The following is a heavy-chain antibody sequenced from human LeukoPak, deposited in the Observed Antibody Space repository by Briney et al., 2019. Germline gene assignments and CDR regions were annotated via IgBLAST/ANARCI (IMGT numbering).Heavy chain of an antibody. CDR3: ASLNWNDVWNYYYGMDV. Sequence: VRSLRLSCAPSGFTVSSNYMTWVRQATGKGLDWVSVIYSAGSTYYADAVKGRFTISRDNSKNTLYLQMNSLKAEDTAVYYCASLNWNDVWNYYYGMDVWGQGTTVTVSS. V-gene: IGHV3-53*01. D-gene: IGHD1-20*01. CDR1: GFTVSSNY. J-gene: IGHJ6*02. CDR2: IYSAGST.